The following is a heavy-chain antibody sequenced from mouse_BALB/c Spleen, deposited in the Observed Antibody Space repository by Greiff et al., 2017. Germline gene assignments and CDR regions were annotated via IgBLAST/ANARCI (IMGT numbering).Heavy chain of an antibody. CDR3: ARQEDPSFYAMDY. V-gene: IGHV5-9-3*01. CDR1: GFTFSSYA. CDR2: ISSGGSYT. Sequence: DVKLVESGGGLVKPGGSLKLSCAASGFTFSSYAMSWVRQTPEKRLEWVATISSGGSYTYYPDSVKGRFTISRDNAKNTLYLQMSSLRSEDTAMYYCARQEDPSFYAMDYWGQGTSVTVSS. J-gene: IGHJ4*01.